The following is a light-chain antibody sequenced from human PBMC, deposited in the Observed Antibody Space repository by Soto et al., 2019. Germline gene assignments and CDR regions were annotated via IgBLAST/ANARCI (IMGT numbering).Light chain of an antibody. V-gene: IGLV2-23*01. CDR1: SSDVGSYNL. CDR2: EGS. Sequence: QSVLTQPASVSGSPGQPITISCTGTSSDVGSYNLVSWYQQHPGKAPKLMIYEGSKRPSGVSNRFSGSKSGNTASLTISGLRAEDEADYYCCSYAGSSTYVFGTGTKVTVL. CDR3: CSYAGSSTYV. J-gene: IGLJ1*01.